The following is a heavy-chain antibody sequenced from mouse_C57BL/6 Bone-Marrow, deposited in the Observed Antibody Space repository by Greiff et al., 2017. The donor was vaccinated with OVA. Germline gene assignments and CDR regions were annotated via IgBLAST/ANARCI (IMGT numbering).Heavy chain of an antibody. Sequence: EESGPGLVKPSQSLSLTCSVTGYSITSGYYWNWIRQFPGNKLEWMGYISYDGSNNYNPSLKNRISITRDTSKNQFFLKLNSVTTEDTATYYCARDWSFAYWGQGTLVTVSA. CDR3: ARDWSFAY. J-gene: IGHJ3*01. V-gene: IGHV3-6*01. CDR1: GYSITSGYY. CDR2: ISYDGSN.